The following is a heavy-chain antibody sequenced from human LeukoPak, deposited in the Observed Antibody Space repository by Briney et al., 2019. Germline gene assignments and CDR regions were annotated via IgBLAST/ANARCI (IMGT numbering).Heavy chain of an antibody. D-gene: IGHD3-3*01. CDR2: ISSSSTYI. V-gene: IGHV3-21*01. CDR3: ARPHPRTVFGVFSYYYGMDV. Sequence: GGSLRLSCAASGFTVDSNYLSWVRQAPGKGLEWVSSISSSSTYIYYADSVKGRFIISRDNAKNSLYLQMNSLRAEDTAVYYCARPHPRTVFGVFSYYYGMDVWGQGTTVTVSS. J-gene: IGHJ6*02. CDR1: GFTVDSNY.